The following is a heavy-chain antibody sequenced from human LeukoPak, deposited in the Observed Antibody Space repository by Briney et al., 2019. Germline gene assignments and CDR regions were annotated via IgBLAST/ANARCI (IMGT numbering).Heavy chain of an antibody. CDR3: ARESLWGYDFWSGSLSPFDY. D-gene: IGHD3-3*01. CDR2: IYHSGST. Sequence: PSETLSLICTVSGYPLSSGYYWGWIRQPPGKGLEWIGSIYHSGSTYYNPSLKSRVTISVDTSKNQFSLKLSSVTAADTAVYYCARESLWGYDFWSGSLSPFDYWGQGTLVTVSS. J-gene: IGHJ4*02. CDR1: GYPLSSGYY. V-gene: IGHV4-38-2*02.